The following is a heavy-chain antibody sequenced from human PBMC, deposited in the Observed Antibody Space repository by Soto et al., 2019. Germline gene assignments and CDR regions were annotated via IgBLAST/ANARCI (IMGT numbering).Heavy chain of an antibody. D-gene: IGHD5-18*01. Sequence: ASVKVSCKASGGTFSSYAISWVRQAPGQGLEWMGGIIPIFGTANYAQKFQGRVTITADESTSTAYMELSSLRSEDTAVYYCARAIVPNTRIQLWYGEFDYWGQGTLVTVSS. J-gene: IGHJ4*02. V-gene: IGHV1-69*13. CDR2: IIPIFGTA. CDR1: GGTFSSYA. CDR3: ARAIVPNTRIQLWYGEFDY.